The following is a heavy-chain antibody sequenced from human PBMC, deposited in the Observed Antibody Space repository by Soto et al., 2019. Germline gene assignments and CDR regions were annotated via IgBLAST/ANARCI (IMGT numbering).Heavy chain of an antibody. V-gene: IGHV4-34*01. D-gene: IGHD3-10*01. J-gene: IGHJ5*02. Sequence: QVQLQQWGAGLLKPSETLSLTCAVYGGSFSGYYWSWIRQPPGKGLEWIGEINHSGSTNDNPSLKSRVTISVDTSKNQFSLKLSSVTAADTAVYYCARGRTVLLWFGGQGDWFDPWGQGTLVTVSS. CDR1: GGSFSGYY. CDR3: ARGRTVLLWFGGQGDWFDP. CDR2: INHSGST.